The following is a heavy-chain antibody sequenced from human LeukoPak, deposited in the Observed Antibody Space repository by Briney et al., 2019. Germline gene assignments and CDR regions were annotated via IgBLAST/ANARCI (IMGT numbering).Heavy chain of an antibody. CDR3: ARGIVGATTMYHWFEP. J-gene: IGHJ5*02. D-gene: IGHD1-26*01. CDR1: GYTFTSYA. CDR2: INTNTGNP. Sequence: ASVKVSCKASGYTFTSYAMNWVRQAPGQGLEWMGWINTNTGNPTYAQGFTGRFVFSLDTSVSTAYLQISSLKAEDTAVYYCARGIVGATTMYHWFEPWGQGTLVTVSS. V-gene: IGHV7-4-1*02.